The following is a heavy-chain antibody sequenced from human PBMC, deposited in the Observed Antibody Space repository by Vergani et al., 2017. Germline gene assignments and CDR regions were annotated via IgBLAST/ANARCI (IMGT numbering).Heavy chain of an antibody. CDR2: MNPNSGNN. CDR3: ARAGQWLPKGYFQH. J-gene: IGHJ1*01. V-gene: IGHV1-8*01. CDR1: GYTFTSYD. D-gene: IGHD6-19*01. Sequence: QVQLVQSGAEVKKPGASVKVSCKASGYTFTSYDINWVRQATGQGLEWMGWMNPNSGNNGYAQKFQGRVTMTRNTSISTAYRELSSLRSEDTAVYYCARAGQWLPKGYFQHWGQGTLVTVSS.